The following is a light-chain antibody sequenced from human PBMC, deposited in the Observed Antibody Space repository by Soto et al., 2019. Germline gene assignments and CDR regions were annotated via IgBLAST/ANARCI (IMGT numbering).Light chain of an antibody. CDR2: EVT. V-gene: IGLV2-14*01. CDR1: SSDVGAYIY. J-gene: IGLJ1*01. CDR3: CSYTSSRTYV. Sequence: QSALTQPASVSGSPGQSITISCTGTSSDVGAYIYVSWYQHHPGKAPKVMIYEVTNRPSGVSDRFSGSKSGNTASLTISGLQAEDEADYYCCSYTSSRTYVFGTGTKVTVL.